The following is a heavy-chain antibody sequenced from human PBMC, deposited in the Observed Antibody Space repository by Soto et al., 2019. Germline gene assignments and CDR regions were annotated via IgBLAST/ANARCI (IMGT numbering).Heavy chain of an antibody. CDR1: GASLSDNY. CDR3: ARGRGALDA. J-gene: IGHJ5*02. V-gene: IGHV4-34*01. Sequence: ETLSLTCAVYGASLSDNYCNWLRQPPGKGLEWIGEINHSGNTNYNPSLRSRVTISIDTSKNQLSLSLRSVSAADTAVYYCARGRGALDAWGPGTPPTVSS. CDR2: INHSGNT.